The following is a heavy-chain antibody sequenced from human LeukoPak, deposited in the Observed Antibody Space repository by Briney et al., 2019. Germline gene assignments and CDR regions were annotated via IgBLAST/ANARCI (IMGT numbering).Heavy chain of an antibody. D-gene: IGHD4-23*01. V-gene: IGHV3-23*01. J-gene: IGHJ4*02. CDR3: AKDHMTTVVTGF. Sequence: GGSLRLSCVASGFTFSRYWMSWVRQAPGKGLEWVSAISGGGGSTYYADSVKGRFTISRDNSKNTLYLQMNSLRAEDTAVYYCAKDHMTTVVTGFWGQGTLVTVSS. CDR1: GFTFSRYW. CDR2: ISGGGGST.